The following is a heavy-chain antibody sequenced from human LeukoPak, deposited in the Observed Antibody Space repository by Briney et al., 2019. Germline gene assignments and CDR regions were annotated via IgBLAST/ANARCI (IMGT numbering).Heavy chain of an antibody. CDR3: AREDVEVVSWRYYGMDV. CDR2: ISGGGGST. J-gene: IGHJ6*02. Sequence: GGSLRLSCAASGFTFSSYAMSWVRQAPGKGLEWVSAISGGGGSTYYADSVKGRFTISRDNSKNTLYLQMNSLRAEDTAVYYCAREDVEVVSWRYYGMDVWGQGTTVTVSS. CDR1: GFTFSSYA. V-gene: IGHV3-23*01. D-gene: IGHD5/OR15-5a*01.